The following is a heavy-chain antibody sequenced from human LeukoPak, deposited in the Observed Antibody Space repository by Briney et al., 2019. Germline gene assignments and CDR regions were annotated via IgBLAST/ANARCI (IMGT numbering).Heavy chain of an antibody. Sequence: GGSLRLSCAASGFTFSSYEMNWVRQAPGKGLEWVSYISSSGSTIYYADSVKGRFTISRDNAKNSLYLQMNSLRAEDTAVYYCARAIDVRSDPILLLWFGETSFDPWGQGTLVTVSS. V-gene: IGHV3-48*03. J-gene: IGHJ5*02. CDR1: GFTFSSYE. CDR2: ISSSGSTI. CDR3: ARAIDVRSDPILLLWFGETSFDP. D-gene: IGHD3-10*01.